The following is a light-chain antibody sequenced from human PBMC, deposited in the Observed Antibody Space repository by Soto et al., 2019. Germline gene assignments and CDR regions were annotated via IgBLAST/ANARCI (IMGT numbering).Light chain of an antibody. CDR3: QQYTTYPLT. CDR2: KAS. J-gene: IGKJ4*01. V-gene: IGKV1-5*03. CDR1: ESISSW. Sequence: DIQMTQSPSSLSASVGDRVTITCWASESISSWLAWYQQKPGKAPKLLIFKASSLEGGVPSRFSGSGSGTEFTLTISSLQPDDFATYSCQQYTTYPLTFGGGTKVEIK.